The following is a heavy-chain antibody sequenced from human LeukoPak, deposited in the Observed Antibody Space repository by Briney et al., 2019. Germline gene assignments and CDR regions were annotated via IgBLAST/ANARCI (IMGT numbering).Heavy chain of an antibody. V-gene: IGHV4-59*11. D-gene: IGHD5-18*01. Sequence: SETLSLTCTVSGGSISSHYWSWIRQPPGKGLEWIGYIYYSGSTNYNPSLKSRVTISVDTSKNQVSLRLRSVTAADTAVYYCARADTQLPDRWGQGTLVIVSS. CDR3: ARADTQLPDR. J-gene: IGHJ5*02. CDR2: IYYSGST. CDR1: GGSISSHY.